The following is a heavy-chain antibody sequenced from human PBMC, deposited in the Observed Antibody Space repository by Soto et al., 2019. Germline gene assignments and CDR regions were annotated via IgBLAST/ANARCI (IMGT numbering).Heavy chain of an antibody. CDR3: SRRQYYYDSSGYYKYNWFDP. J-gene: IGHJ5*02. CDR1: GGTFSSYA. Sequence: QVQLVQSGAEVKKPGSSVKVSCKASGGTFSSYAISWVRQAPGQGLEWMGGIIPIFGTANYAQKFKGRVTITADESTSTAYMELSSLRSEDTAVYYCSRRQYYYDSSGYYKYNWFDPWGQGTLVTVSS. CDR2: IIPIFGTA. D-gene: IGHD3-22*01. V-gene: IGHV1-69*01.